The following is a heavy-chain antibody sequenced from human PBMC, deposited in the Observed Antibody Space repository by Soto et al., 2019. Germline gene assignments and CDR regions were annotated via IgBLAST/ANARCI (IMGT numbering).Heavy chain of an antibody. CDR3: AKDQLYIRGVIHNWFDP. J-gene: IGHJ5*02. Sequence: PGGSLRLSCAASGLTFSSYAMSWVRQAPGKGLEWVSAISGSGGSTYYADSVKGRFTISRDNSKNTLYLQMNSLRAEDTAAYYCAKDQLYIRGVIHNWFDPWGQGTLVTVPQ. CDR2: ISGSGGST. V-gene: IGHV3-23*01. D-gene: IGHD3-10*02. CDR1: GLTFSSYA.